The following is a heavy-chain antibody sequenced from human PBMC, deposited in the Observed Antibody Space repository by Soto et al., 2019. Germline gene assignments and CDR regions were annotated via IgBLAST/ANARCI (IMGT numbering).Heavy chain of an antibody. Sequence: GGSLRLSCAASGFTFSSYAMSWVRQAPGKGLEWVSAISGSGGSTYYADSVKGRFTISRDNSKNTLYLQMNSLRAEDTAVYYCAKAEVNYYGSGSYYKNYYYYYGMDVWGQGTTVTVSS. D-gene: IGHD3-10*01. V-gene: IGHV3-23*01. J-gene: IGHJ6*02. CDR3: AKAEVNYYGSGSYYKNYYYYYGMDV. CDR1: GFTFSSYA. CDR2: ISGSGGST.